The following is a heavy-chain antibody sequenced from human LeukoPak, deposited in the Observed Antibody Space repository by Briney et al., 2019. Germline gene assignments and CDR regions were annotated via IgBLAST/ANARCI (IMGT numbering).Heavy chain of an antibody. CDR1: GFTFNSYW. V-gene: IGHV3-74*01. D-gene: IGHD3-10*01. J-gene: IGHJ4*02. CDR2: INIDGSST. Sequence: GGSLRLSWVGAGFTFNSYWRHWVRQAPGKGLVWVSRINIDGSSTRYADSVKGRFTSSRDNSKNTLFQQVNNLRDEATAVYYCAIANDFYGSGSYPQWGQGTLVTVSS. CDR3: AIANDFYGSGSYPQ.